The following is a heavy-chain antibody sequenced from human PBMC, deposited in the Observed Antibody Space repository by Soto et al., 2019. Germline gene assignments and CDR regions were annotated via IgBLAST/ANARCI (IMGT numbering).Heavy chain of an antibody. J-gene: IGHJ6*01. CDR3: ARGDRGGSGSPASYYYFGWDV. CDR1: GFTLSSYA. Sequence: DVQLLESGGNLVQPGGSLTLSCSASGFTLSSYAMSWVRQAPGKGLEWVSSISAGGDMTYNSDSVKGRFTISRDNANNAVFLQMHNLRIEDTALYYCARGDRGGSGSPASYYYFGWDVW. D-gene: IGHD3-10*01. CDR2: ISAGGDMT. V-gene: IGHV3-23*01.